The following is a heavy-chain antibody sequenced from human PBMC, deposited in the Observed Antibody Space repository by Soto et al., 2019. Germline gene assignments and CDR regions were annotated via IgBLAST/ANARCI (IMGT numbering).Heavy chain of an antibody. V-gene: IGHV3-21*01. J-gene: IGHJ3*02. CDR2: ISSTSTYI. CDR1: GFTFNTYT. D-gene: IGHD2-15*01. Sequence: EVQLVESGGGQVKPGGSLRLSCAASGFTFNTYTMNWVRQAPGKGLEWVSSISSTSTYIYYADSVRGRFTISRDNAGNSLYLQMSSRRAEDTAVYYCTRDSSLFCTGGTCYLQEACDIWGQGTTVTVSS. CDR3: TRDSSLFCTGGTCYLQEACDI.